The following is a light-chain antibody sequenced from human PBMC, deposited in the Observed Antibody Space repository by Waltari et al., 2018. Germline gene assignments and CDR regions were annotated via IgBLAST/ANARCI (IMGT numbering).Light chain of an antibody. CDR3: NSYTSSSTYV. J-gene: IGLJ1*01. CDR1: SSDVGGYNY. Sequence: QSALTQPASVSGSPGQSITISCTGTSSDVGGYNYVSWFQQHPGKAPKLLIYEVSSRPQGVSNRFSGSKSGNTASLTITGLQAEDEADYYCNSYTSSSTYVFGTGTKVTVL. CDR2: EVS. V-gene: IGLV2-14*01.